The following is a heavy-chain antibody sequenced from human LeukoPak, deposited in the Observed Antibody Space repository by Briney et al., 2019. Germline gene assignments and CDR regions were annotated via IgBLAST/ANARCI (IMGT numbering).Heavy chain of an antibody. Sequence: ETLSLTCAVYGGSFSGYYWSWIRQAPGKGLEWVANIQDTGNEKYYVDSVKGRFAISRDNAKNSLYLQMNSLRDEDTAVYYCARGPSKPHSIAARRRGDYYYYMDVWGKGTTVTVSS. D-gene: IGHD6-6*01. CDR3: ARGPSKPHSIAARRRGDYYYYMDV. V-gene: IGHV3-7*01. J-gene: IGHJ6*03. CDR1: GGSFSGYY. CDR2: IQDTGNEK.